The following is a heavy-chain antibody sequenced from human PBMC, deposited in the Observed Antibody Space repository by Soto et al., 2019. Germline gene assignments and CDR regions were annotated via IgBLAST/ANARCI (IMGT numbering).Heavy chain of an antibody. J-gene: IGHJ4*02. Sequence: GGSLRLSCTASGFTFSSNWMHWVRRVPGRGLVWVSRINTDGTRTSYVDSVKGRFTISRDNAKNTLYLQMNSLRVEDTALYYCARDGEGFWGQGTLVTVSS. CDR1: GFTFSSNW. CDR2: INTDGTRT. CDR3: ARDGEGF. D-gene: IGHD2-21*01. V-gene: IGHV3-74*01.